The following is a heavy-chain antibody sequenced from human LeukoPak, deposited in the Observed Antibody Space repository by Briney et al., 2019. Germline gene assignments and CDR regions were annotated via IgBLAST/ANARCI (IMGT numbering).Heavy chain of an antibody. CDR1: GFTFSSYG. D-gene: IGHD4/OR15-4a*01. CDR3: AKMVHAYYYYMDV. Sequence: GGSLRLSCTASGFTFSSYGMHWVRQAPGKGLEWVAFMRYDGTNKYYADSVKGRFTISRDNSKNTLYLQMNSLRAEDTAVYYCAKMVHAYYYYMDVWGKGTTVTVSS. V-gene: IGHV3-30*02. J-gene: IGHJ6*03. CDR2: MRYDGTNK.